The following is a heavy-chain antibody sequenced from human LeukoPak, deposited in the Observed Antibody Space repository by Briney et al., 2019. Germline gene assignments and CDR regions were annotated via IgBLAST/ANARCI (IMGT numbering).Heavy chain of an antibody. CDR1: GFTVSSNY. J-gene: IGHJ4*02. CDR2: IYSGGST. V-gene: IGHV3-66*02. D-gene: IGHD5-12*01. Sequence: GGSLRLSRAASGFTVSSNYMSWVRQAPGKGLEWVSVIYSGGSTYYADSVKGRFTISRDNSKNTLYLQMNSLRAEDTAVYYCASGDDYDYYFDYWGQGTLVTVSS. CDR3: ASGDDYDYYFDY.